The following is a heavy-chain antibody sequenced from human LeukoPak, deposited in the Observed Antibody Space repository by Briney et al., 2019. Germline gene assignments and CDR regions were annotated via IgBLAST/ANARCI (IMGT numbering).Heavy chain of an antibody. Sequence: SETLSLTCTVSGGSISSSSYYWGWIRQPPGQGLEWIGSIYYSGSTYYNPSLKSRVTISVDTSKNQFSLKLSSVTAADTAVYYCARRVTTHYYYYGMDVWGQGTTVTVSS. CDR2: IYYSGST. J-gene: IGHJ6*02. D-gene: IGHD1-26*01. V-gene: IGHV4-39*01. CDR1: GGSISSSSYY. CDR3: ARRVTTHYYYYGMDV.